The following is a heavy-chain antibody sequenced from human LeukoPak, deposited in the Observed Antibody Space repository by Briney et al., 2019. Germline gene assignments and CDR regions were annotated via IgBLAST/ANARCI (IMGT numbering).Heavy chain of an antibody. CDR1: GYSISSGYY. CDR2: IYHSGST. J-gene: IGHJ4*02. V-gene: IGHV4-38-2*02. D-gene: IGHD1-26*01. Sequence: PSETLSLTCTVSGYSISSGYYWGWIRQPPGKGLEWIGSIYHSGSTYYNPSLKSRVTISVDTSKNQFSLKLSSVTAADTAVYYCARVGLRATAHPYYFDYWGQGTLVTVSS. CDR3: ARVGLRATAHPYYFDY.